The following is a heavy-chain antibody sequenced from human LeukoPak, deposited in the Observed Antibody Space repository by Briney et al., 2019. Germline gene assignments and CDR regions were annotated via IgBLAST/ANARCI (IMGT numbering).Heavy chain of an antibody. V-gene: IGHV1-69*04. Sequence: GGSVKVSCKASGGTFSSYAISWVRQAPGQGLEWMGRIIPILGIANYAQKFQGRVTITADKSTSTAYMELSSLRSEDTAVYYCASYYGYFDHLGGGAWFDPWGQGTLVTVSS. CDR3: ASYYGYFDHLGGGAWFDP. CDR1: GGTFSSYA. CDR2: IIPILGIA. J-gene: IGHJ5*02. D-gene: IGHD3-9*01.